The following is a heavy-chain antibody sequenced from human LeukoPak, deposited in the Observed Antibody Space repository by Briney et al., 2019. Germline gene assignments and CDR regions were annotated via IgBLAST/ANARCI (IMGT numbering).Heavy chain of an antibody. D-gene: IGHD6-19*01. J-gene: IGHJ5*02. CDR3: ARASSGWYANWFDP. CDR2: IYHSGST. CDR1: GGSISTNDW. Sequence: GTLSLTCTVSGGSISTNDWWSWVRQPPGKGLKWIGEIYHSGSTYSNPSLKSRVTISVDTSKNQFSLKLSSVTAADTAVYYCARASSGWYANWFDPWGQGTLVTVSS. V-gene: IGHV4-4*02.